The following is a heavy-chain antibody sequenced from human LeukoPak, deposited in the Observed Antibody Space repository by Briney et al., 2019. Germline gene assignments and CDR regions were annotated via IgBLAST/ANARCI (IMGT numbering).Heavy chain of an antibody. CDR3: ARDIRHCSGGSCYLKYFDY. CDR2: IYHSGST. CDR1: GYSISSGYY. V-gene: IGHV4-38-2*02. Sequence: SETLSLTCTVSGYSISSGYYWGWIRQPPGKGLEWIGSIYHSGSTYYNPSLKSRVTISVDTSKNQFSLKLSSVTAADTAVYYCARDIRHCSGGSCYLKYFDYWGQGTLVTVSS. D-gene: IGHD2-15*01. J-gene: IGHJ4*02.